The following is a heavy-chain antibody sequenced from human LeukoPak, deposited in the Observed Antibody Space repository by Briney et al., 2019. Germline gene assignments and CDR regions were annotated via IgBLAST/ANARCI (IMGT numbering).Heavy chain of an antibody. Sequence: PGGSLRLSCAASGFTFSSYAMSWVGQAPGKGLEGVGAISGSGGSTYYADSVKGGFTISRDNSKNTLYLQMNSLRAQDTAVYYCAKDQQHLVPGNWFDPWGQGTLVTVSS. CDR1: GFTFSSYA. CDR3: AKDQQHLVPGNWFDP. J-gene: IGHJ5*02. CDR2: ISGSGGST. V-gene: IGHV3-23*01. D-gene: IGHD6-13*01.